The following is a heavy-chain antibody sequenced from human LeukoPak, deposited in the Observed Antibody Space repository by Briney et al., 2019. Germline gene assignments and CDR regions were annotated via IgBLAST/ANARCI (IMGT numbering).Heavy chain of an antibody. V-gene: IGHV3-23*01. Sequence: PGGSLRLSCAASGFTFSSYDMSWVRQAPGKGLEWVSAISGSGGRTYYADSVKGRFTISRDNAKNTLYLQMNRLRAEDTAVYYCSKDGGTTVRTVDYWGQGTLVTVSS. CDR1: GFTFSSYD. D-gene: IGHD4-17*01. CDR2: ISGSGGRT. CDR3: SKDGGTTVRTVDY. J-gene: IGHJ4*02.